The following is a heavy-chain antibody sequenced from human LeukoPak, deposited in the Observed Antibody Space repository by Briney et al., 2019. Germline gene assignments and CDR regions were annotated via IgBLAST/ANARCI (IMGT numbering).Heavy chain of an antibody. Sequence: QSGGSLRLSCAASGFTFRNFWMSWVRQAPGKGLEWLANINQAGNEKYYVDSVKGRFTISRDNAKNSLYLEMNSLRGEDTAVYYCTTSDESSGTNWGQGTLVTVSS. D-gene: IGHD3-22*01. CDR1: GFTFRNFW. CDR2: INQAGNEK. V-gene: IGHV3-7*01. CDR3: TTSDESSGTN. J-gene: IGHJ4*02.